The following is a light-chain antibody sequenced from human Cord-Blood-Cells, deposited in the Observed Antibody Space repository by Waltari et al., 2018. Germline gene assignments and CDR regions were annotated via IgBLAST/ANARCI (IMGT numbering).Light chain of an antibody. V-gene: IGKV3-11*01. CDR2: DAS. CDR3: QQRSNWPCT. J-gene: IGKJ3*01. CDR1: QSVSSY. Sequence: EIVLTQSPATLSLSPGERATLSCRASQSVSSYLAWYQQKPGQAPRLLIYDASSRATGIPASFSGSGSGTDFTLTICSREPEDFAVYYGQQRSNWPCTFGPGTKVDIK.